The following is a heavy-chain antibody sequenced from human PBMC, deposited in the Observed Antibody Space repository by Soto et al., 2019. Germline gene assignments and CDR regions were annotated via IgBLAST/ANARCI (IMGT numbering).Heavy chain of an antibody. CDR1: GFTFSSYA. CDR3: AKVRAVTKLFYYYGMDV. V-gene: IGHV3-23*01. D-gene: IGHD4-17*01. CDR2: ISGSGGST. J-gene: IGHJ6*02. Sequence: GGSLRLSCAASGFTFSSYAMSWVRQAPGKGLEWVSAISGSGGSTYYADSVKGRFTISRDNSKNTLYLQMNSLRAEDTAVYYCAKVRAVTKLFYYYGMDVWGQGTTVTVSS.